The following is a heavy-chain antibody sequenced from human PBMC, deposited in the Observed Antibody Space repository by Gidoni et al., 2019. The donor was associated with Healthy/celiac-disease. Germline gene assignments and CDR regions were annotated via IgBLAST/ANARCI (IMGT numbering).Heavy chain of an antibody. CDR1: GFNFRNAW. J-gene: IGHJ4*02. V-gene: IGHV3-15*01. D-gene: IGHD2-15*01. Sequence: EVQLVESGGGLVKPGGSRRLSCAASGFNFRNAWMSWVSQAPGKGLEWVGRIKSKTDGGTTDYAAPVKGRFTISRDDSKNTLYLQMNSLKTEDTAVYYCTTWEYCSGGSCYSGETFDYWGQGTLVTVSS. CDR3: TTWEYCSGGSCYSGETFDY. CDR2: IKSKTDGGTT.